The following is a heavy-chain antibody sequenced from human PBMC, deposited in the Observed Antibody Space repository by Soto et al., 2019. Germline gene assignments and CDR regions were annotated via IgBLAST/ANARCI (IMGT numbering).Heavy chain of an antibody. J-gene: IGHJ4*02. CDR3: ARAASITMVRGVIIWSQFGY. V-gene: IGHV5-51*01. D-gene: IGHD3-10*01. CDR2: IYPGDSDT. Sequence: GESLKISCKGSGYSFTSYWIGWVRQMPGKGLEWMGIIYPGDSDTRYSPSFQGQVTISADKSISTAYLQWSSLKASDTAMYYCARAASITMVRGVIIWSQFGYWGQGTLVTVSS. CDR1: GYSFTSYW.